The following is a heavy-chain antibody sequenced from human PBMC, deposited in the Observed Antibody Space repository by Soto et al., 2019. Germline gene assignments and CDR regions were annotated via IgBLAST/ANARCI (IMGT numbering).Heavy chain of an antibody. J-gene: IGHJ4*02. Sequence: ASVKVSCKAAGYTFTGYYMHWVRQAPGQGLEWMGWINPNSGGTNYAQKFQGRVTMTRDTSISTAYMELSRLRSDDTAVYYCARDWAAVAGTLDYWGQGTLVTVYS. CDR1: GYTFTGYY. D-gene: IGHD6-19*01. CDR2: INPNSGGT. V-gene: IGHV1-2*02. CDR3: ARDWAAVAGTLDY.